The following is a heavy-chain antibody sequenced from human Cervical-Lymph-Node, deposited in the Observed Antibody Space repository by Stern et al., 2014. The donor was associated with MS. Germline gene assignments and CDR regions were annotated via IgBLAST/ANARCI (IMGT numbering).Heavy chain of an antibody. CDR3: ARRFGYCSGGSCYGYNWFDP. Sequence: QVQLQQWGAGLLKPSETLSLTCAVYGGSFSGYYWSWIRQPPGKGLEWVGAINHRGSTNYNPSLKSRVTISVDTSKNQFSLKLSSVTAADTAVYYCARRFGYCSGGSCYGYNWFDPWGQGTLVTVSS. V-gene: IGHV4-34*01. D-gene: IGHD2-15*01. CDR2: INHRGST. CDR1: GGSFSGYY. J-gene: IGHJ5*02.